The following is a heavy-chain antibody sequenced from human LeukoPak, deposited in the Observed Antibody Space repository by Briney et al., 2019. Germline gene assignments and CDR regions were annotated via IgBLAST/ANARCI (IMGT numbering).Heavy chain of an antibody. V-gene: IGHV4-39*07. CDR3: ARGRTDYYDSSGYYY. CDR2: IYYSGST. Sequence: SETLSLTCTVSGGSISGSSYYWGWIRQPPGKGLEWIGSIYYSGSTYYNPSLKSRVTISVDTSKNQFSLKLSSVTAADTAVYYCARGRTDYYDSSGYYYWGQGTLVTVSS. J-gene: IGHJ4*02. CDR1: GGSISGSSYY. D-gene: IGHD3-22*01.